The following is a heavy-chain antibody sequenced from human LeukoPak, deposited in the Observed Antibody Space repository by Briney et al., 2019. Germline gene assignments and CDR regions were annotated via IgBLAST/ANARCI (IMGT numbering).Heavy chain of an antibody. J-gene: IGHJ4*02. Sequence: GGSLRLSCAASGFTFSNYGMHWVRQAPGKGLEWVAVISYDGSNKYYADFVKGRFTISRDNSKNTLYLQMNSLRAEDTAVYYCAKDFDYWGQGTLVTVSS. CDR2: ISYDGSNK. CDR1: GFTFSNYG. CDR3: AKDFDY. V-gene: IGHV3-30*18.